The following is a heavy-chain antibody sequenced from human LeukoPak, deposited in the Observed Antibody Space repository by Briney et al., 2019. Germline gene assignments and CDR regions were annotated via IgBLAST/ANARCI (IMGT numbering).Heavy chain of an antibody. CDR1: GGSFSGYY. V-gene: IGHV4-34*01. Sequence: SETLSLTCAVYGGSFSGYYWSWIRQPPGKGLEWIGSIYYSGSTYYTPSLKSRVTISVGTSKNQFSLKMSSVTAADTAVYYCARVVDLVRGVLGYIDVWGKGTTVTISS. CDR2: IYYSGST. J-gene: IGHJ6*03. D-gene: IGHD3-10*01. CDR3: ARVVDLVRGVLGYIDV.